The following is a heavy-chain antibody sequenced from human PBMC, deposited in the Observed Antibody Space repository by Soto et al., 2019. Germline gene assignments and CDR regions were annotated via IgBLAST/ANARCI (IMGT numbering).Heavy chain of an antibody. J-gene: IGHJ4*02. D-gene: IGHD5-12*01. CDR1: GGTFSTST. V-gene: IGHV1-69*08. CDR2: IIPILDTA. Sequence: QVQLVQSGAEVKEPGSSVKVSCKASGGTFSTSTFTWVRQAPGQGLEWMGRIIPILDTADYAQKFQGSVTITADKSTSTVFMELSSLRSEDTGIYYCARDSPIVSVFIGYDAIDLWGQGTLVTVSP. CDR3: ARDSPIVSVFIGYDAIDL.